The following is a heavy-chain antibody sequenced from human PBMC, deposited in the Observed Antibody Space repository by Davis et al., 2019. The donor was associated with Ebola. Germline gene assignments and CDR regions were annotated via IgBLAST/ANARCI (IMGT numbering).Heavy chain of an antibody. J-gene: IGHJ5*02. V-gene: IGHV4-59*08. CDR3: ERQYYDFWSGYYTGRWFDP. D-gene: IGHD3-3*01. Sequence: SETLSLTCTVSGGSISSYYWSWIRQPPGKGLEWIGYIYYSGSTNYNPSLKSRVTISVDTSKNQFSLKLSSVTAVDTAVYYCERQYYDFWSGYYTGRWFDPWGQGTLVTVSS. CDR2: IYYSGST. CDR1: GGSISSYY.